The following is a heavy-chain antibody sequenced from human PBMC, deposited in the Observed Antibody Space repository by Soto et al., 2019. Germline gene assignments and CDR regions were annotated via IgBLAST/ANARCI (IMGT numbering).Heavy chain of an antibody. J-gene: IGHJ4*02. Sequence: GGSLRLSCAASGFTFSSYAMSWVRQAPGKGLEWVSTISGSGASTYYADSVKGRFTISRDNSKNTLYLQMNSLRAEDTAVYYCAKGKIIAVAGTYFDYWGQGTLVTVSS. D-gene: IGHD6-19*01. CDR3: AKGKIIAVAGTYFDY. CDR2: ISGSGAST. CDR1: GFTFSSYA. V-gene: IGHV3-23*01.